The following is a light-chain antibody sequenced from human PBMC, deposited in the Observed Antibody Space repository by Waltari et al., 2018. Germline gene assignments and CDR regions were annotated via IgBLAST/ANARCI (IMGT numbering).Light chain of an antibody. V-gene: IGKV3-11*01. CDR3: QHRGNWPALT. J-gene: IGKJ4*01. Sequence: IVLTQSPATLSLSPGERATLSCRASQSVSNYLVWYQHKPGHAPRLLIYEGSIRAPGVPARCSGSGSGTDFTLTISSLEAEDFAVYYCQHRGNWPALTFGGGTKVEIK. CDR2: EGS. CDR1: QSVSNY.